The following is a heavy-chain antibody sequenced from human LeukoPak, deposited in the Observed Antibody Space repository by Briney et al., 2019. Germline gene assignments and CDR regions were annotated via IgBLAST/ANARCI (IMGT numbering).Heavy chain of an antibody. Sequence: PSETLSLTCTVSGGSISSYYWSWIRQPPGKGLEWSGYIYYSGSTNYNPSLKSRVTISVDTSKNQFSLKLSSVTAADTAVYYCARHVIVGITAWFDPWGQGTLVTVSS. CDR2: IYYSGST. J-gene: IGHJ5*02. CDR1: GGSISSYY. CDR3: ARHVIVGITAWFDP. D-gene: IGHD1-26*01. V-gene: IGHV4-59*08.